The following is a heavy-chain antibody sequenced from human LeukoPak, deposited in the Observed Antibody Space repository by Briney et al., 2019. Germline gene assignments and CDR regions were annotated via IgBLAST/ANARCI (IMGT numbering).Heavy chain of an antibody. V-gene: IGHV3-33*08. Sequence: GGSLRLSCAASGFTFSSYWMSWVRQAPGKGLEWVAVIWYDGSNKYYADSVKGRFTISRDNSKNTLYLQMNSLRAEDTAVYYCARDGLTGTTSSGKVYWGQGTLVTVSS. D-gene: IGHD1-20*01. CDR2: IWYDGSNK. J-gene: IGHJ4*02. CDR3: ARDGLTGTTSSGKVY. CDR1: GFTFSSYW.